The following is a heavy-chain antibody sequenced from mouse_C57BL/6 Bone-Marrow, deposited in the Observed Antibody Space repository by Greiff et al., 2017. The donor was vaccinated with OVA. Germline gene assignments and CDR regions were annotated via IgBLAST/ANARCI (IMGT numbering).Heavy chain of an antibody. Sequence: EVKLEESGGGLVKPGGSLKLSCAASGFTFRSYAMSWVRQTPEKRLEWVATISDGGSYTYYPDNVKGRFTISRDNAKNNLYLQMSHLKSEDTAMYYCARDLGWLPFDYWGQGTTLTVSS. D-gene: IGHD2-2*01. CDR1: GFTFRSYA. J-gene: IGHJ2*01. CDR2: ISDGGSYT. CDR3: ARDLGWLPFDY. V-gene: IGHV5-4*01.